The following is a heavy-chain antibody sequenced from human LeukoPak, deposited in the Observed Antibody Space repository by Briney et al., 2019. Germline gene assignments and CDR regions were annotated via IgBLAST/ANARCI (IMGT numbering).Heavy chain of an antibody. D-gene: IGHD4-23*01. V-gene: IGHV3-48*01. CDR1: GFTLSSYS. CDR2: ISKTSAT. Sequence: GGSLRLSCAASGFTLSSYSMNWVRQAPGKGLEWVSYISKTSATYYADSVKGRFTISRDNSKNTLYLQMNSLRAEDTAVYYCAKVSLRWWGYVDYWGLGTLVTVSS. J-gene: IGHJ4*02. CDR3: AKVSLRWWGYVDY.